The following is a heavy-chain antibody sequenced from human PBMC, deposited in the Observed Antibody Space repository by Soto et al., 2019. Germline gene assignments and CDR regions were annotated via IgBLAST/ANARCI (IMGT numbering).Heavy chain of an antibody. CDR2: HYSGGST. CDR3: ARHRHPRGTVGATSPLDP. CDR1: GFSVSSNY. D-gene: IGHD1-26*01. J-gene: IGHJ5*02. V-gene: IGHV3-53*01. Sequence: DVQLVESGGGLVQPGGSLRLSCAISGFSVSSNYLSWVRQALGKGLEWVSVHYSGGSTYYADSVQGRFTISRDKSNNTLYLQMRRVRAEDTAVYFCARHRHPRGTVGATSPLDPWGQGTQVTVSS.